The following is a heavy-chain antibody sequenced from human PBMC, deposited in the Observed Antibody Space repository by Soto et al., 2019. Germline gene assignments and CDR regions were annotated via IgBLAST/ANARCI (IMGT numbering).Heavy chain of an antibody. V-gene: IGHV3-48*02. Sequence: GGSLRLSCAASGFTFSSYSMNWVRQAPGKGLEWVSYISSSSSTIYYADSVKGRFTISRDNAKNSLYLQMNSLRDEDTAVYYCARDRITIFGVVIPYYYGMDVWGQGTTVTVSS. CDR1: GFTFSSYS. J-gene: IGHJ6*02. D-gene: IGHD3-3*01. CDR3: ARDRITIFGVVIPYYYGMDV. CDR2: ISSSSSTI.